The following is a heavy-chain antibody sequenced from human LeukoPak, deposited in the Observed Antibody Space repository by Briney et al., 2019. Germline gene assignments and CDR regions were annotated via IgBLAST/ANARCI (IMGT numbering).Heavy chain of an antibody. J-gene: IGHJ4*02. Sequence: SQTLSLTCTVSGGSISSGGYYWSWIRQHPGKGLEWIGYIYHSGSTYYNPSLKSRVTISVDTSKNQFSLKLSSVTAADTAVYYCAGSSGPPFDYWGQGTLVTVSS. D-gene: IGHD3-22*01. CDR3: AGSSGPPFDY. CDR1: GGSISSGGYY. V-gene: IGHV4-31*03. CDR2: IYHSGST.